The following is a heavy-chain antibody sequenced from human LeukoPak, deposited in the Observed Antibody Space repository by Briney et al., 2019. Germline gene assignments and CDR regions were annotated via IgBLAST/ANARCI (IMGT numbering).Heavy chain of an antibody. CDR3: ARDPGVYYDSSGYPTAPDY. J-gene: IGHJ4*02. D-gene: IGHD3-22*01. CDR2: ISSSSSYL. Sequence: PGGSLRLSCAASGCTFSSYSMNWVRQAPGKGLEWVSSISSSSSYLYYADSVKGRFTISRDNAKNSLYLQMNSLRAEDTAVYYCARDPGVYYDSSGYPTAPDYWGQGTLVTVSS. V-gene: IGHV3-21*01. CDR1: GCTFSSYS.